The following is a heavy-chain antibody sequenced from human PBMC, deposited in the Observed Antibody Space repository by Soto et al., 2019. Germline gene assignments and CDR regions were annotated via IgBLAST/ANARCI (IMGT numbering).Heavy chain of an antibody. J-gene: IGHJ5*02. CDR1: GYTFTNYG. D-gene: IGHD2-15*01. CDR3: ARGGLGYCRGGSCPSNGFDP. Sequence: QVQLVQSGAEVRKPGASVKVSCKASGYTFTNYGITWVRQAPGQGLEWMGWISPYNGNTNYIQNLQGRVTMTTDTYTSTAYMELRSLRSDDTAVYYCARGGLGYCRGGSCPSNGFDPWGQGTLVTVSS. V-gene: IGHV1-18*01. CDR2: ISPYNGNT.